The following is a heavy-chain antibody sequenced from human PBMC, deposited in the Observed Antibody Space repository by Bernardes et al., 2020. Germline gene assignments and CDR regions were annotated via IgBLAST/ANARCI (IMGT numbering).Heavy chain of an antibody. D-gene: IGHD4-17*01. Sequence: GGSLRLSCAASGFTFSSYAMHWVRQAPGKGLEWVAVISYDGSNKYYADSVKGRFTISRDNSKNTLYLQMNSLRAEDTAVYYCARDCSGYGDYSGFDPWGQGTLVTVSS. CDR3: ARDCSGYGDYSGFDP. CDR1: GFTFSSYA. V-gene: IGHV3-30-3*01. CDR2: ISYDGSNK. J-gene: IGHJ5*02.